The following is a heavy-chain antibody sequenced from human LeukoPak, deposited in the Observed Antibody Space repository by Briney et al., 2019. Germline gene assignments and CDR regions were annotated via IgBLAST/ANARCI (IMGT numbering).Heavy chain of an antibody. CDR1: GFTFSSYA. CDR2: ISYDGSNK. CDR3: ARGSPNYDFWSGDFVWLLSGPDY. Sequence: GRSLRLSCAASGFTFSSYAMHWVRQAPGKGLEWVAVISYDGSNKYYADSVKGRFTISRGNSKNTLYLQMNSLRAEDTAVYYCARGSPNYDFWSGDFVWLLSGPDYWGQGTLVTVSS. D-gene: IGHD3-3*01. V-gene: IGHV3-30-3*01. J-gene: IGHJ4*02.